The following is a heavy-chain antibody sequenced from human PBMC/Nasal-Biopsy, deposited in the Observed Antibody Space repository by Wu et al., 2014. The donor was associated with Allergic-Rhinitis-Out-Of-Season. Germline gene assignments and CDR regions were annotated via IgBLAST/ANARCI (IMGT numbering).Heavy chain of an antibody. D-gene: IGHD2-15*01. Sequence: TLSLTCTVSGGSISSGSYYWGWIRQNRQPPEMGLEWIGTIYYNGKTYSNPSLRSRVTISLDTSKNQISLRLRSVTAADTAVYYCARHHCSVGSCYYFYHYAMDVWGHGATVTVSS. CDR1: GGSISSGSYY. CDR3: ARHHCSVGSCYYFYHYAMDV. V-gene: IGHV4-39*01. J-gene: IGHJ6*02. CDR2: IYYNGKT.